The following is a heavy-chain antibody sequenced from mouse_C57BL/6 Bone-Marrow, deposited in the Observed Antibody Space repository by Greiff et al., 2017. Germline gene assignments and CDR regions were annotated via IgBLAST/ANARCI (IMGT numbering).Heavy chain of an antibody. D-gene: IGHD2-14*01. V-gene: IGHV5-4*01. Sequence: EVHLVESGGGLVKPGGSLKLSCAASGFTFSSYAMSWVRQTPEKRLEWVATISDGGSYTYYPDNVKGRFTISRDNAKNNLYLQMSHLKSEDTAMYYCARGYYRYAMDYWGQGTSVTVSS. J-gene: IGHJ4*01. CDR1: GFTFSSYA. CDR3: ARGYYRYAMDY. CDR2: ISDGGSYT.